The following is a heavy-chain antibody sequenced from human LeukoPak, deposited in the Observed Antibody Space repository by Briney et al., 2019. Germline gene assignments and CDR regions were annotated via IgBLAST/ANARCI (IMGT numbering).Heavy chain of an antibody. CDR3: ALRDGYNLYYLDY. D-gene: IGHD5-12*01. CDR1: GVTFSSYG. V-gene: IGHV3-30*03. CDR2: ISYDGSNK. J-gene: IGHJ4*02. Sequence: PGGSLRLSCAASGVTFSSYGMHWVRQAPGKGLEWVAVISYDGSNKYYADSVKGRFTISRDNSKNTLYLQMNSLRAEDTAVYYCALRDGYNLYYLDYWGQGTLVTVSS.